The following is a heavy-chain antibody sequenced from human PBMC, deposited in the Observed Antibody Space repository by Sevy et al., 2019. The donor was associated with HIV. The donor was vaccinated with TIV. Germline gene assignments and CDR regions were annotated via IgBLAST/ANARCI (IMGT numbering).Heavy chain of an antibody. Sequence: ASVKVSCKASGYTFTSYGISWVRQAPGQGLEWMGWISAYNGNTNYAQKLQGRVTMTTDTSTSTAYMELRSLRSDDTAVYYCARDGVTYYYDSSGHFHFDYWGQGTLVIVSS. V-gene: IGHV1-18*01. D-gene: IGHD3-22*01. CDR3: ARDGVTYYYDSSGHFHFDY. CDR1: GYTFTSYG. J-gene: IGHJ4*02. CDR2: ISAYNGNT.